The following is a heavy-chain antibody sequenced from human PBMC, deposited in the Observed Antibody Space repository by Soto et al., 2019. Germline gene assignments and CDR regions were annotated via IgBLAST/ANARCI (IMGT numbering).Heavy chain of an antibody. J-gene: IGHJ4*02. V-gene: IGHV1-8*01. Sequence: QVQLVQSGAEVKKPGASVQVSCKASGYTFTSYYINWVRQATGQGLEWMGWMNPNSGNTGYAQKFQGRVTMTRNTSISTAYMELSSLRSEDTAVYYCAREHSSSWRFDYWGQGTLVTVSS. CDR2: MNPNSGNT. D-gene: IGHD6-13*01. CDR1: GYTFTSYY. CDR3: AREHSSSWRFDY.